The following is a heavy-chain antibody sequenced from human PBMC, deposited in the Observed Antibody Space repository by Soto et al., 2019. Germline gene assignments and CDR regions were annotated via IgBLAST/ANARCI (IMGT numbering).Heavy chain of an antibody. CDR1: GFTFSNYA. Sequence: PGGSLRLSCAASGFTFSNYAMSWVRQAPGKGLEWVSSISGTDDSTYYAGSVKGRFTISRDTSKNTLYLRMNSLRAEDTALYYCAKLSHSDSSDVYYWGQGTLVTVSS. J-gene: IGHJ4*02. CDR3: AKLSHSDSSDVYY. CDR2: ISGTDDST. D-gene: IGHD4-4*01. V-gene: IGHV3-23*01.